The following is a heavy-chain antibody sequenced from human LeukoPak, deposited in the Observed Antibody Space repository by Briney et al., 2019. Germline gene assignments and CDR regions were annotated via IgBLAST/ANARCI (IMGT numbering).Heavy chain of an antibody. CDR3: ARVSLWFGELLSTFDY. CDR1: GFTFSSYS. D-gene: IGHD3-10*01. Sequence: PGGSLRLSCAASGFTFSSYSMNWVRQAPGKGLEWVSSISSSRSYIYYADSVKGRFTISRDNAKNSLYLQMNSLRAEDTAVYYCARVSLWFGELLSTFDYWGQGTLVTVSS. V-gene: IGHV3-21*01. CDR2: ISSSRSYI. J-gene: IGHJ4*02.